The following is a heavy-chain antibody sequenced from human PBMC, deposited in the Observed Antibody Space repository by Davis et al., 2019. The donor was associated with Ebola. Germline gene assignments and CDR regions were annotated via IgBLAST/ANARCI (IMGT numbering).Heavy chain of an antibody. CDR1: GFTFSNYD. D-gene: IGHD3-10*01. CDR3: VREWFGETD. Sequence: GESLKISCAASGFTFSNYDMNWVPHAPRNLLFFVSNISGGSSRISYADSVKGRFTISRDNAKNSLYLQMNSLGDEDTAVYYCVREWFGETDWGQGTLVTVSS. CDR2: ISGGSSRI. J-gene: IGHJ4*02. V-gene: IGHV3-48*02.